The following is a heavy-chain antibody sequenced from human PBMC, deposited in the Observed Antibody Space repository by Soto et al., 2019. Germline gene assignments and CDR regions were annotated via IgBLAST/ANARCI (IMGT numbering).Heavy chain of an antibody. V-gene: IGHV3-21*01. CDR3: AGEIVGIAMIDS. D-gene: IGHD3-22*01. Sequence: EVKLVESGGGLVKPGGSLRLSCTASGFTFSDYSMNWVRQAPGKGLEWVSAISSSSAFIYYADSVKGRFTVSRDNAKNSLYLQMNSLRAEDTAVYYCAGEIVGIAMIDSWGQGTLVTVSS. CDR2: ISSSSAFI. CDR1: GFTFSDYS. J-gene: IGHJ4*02.